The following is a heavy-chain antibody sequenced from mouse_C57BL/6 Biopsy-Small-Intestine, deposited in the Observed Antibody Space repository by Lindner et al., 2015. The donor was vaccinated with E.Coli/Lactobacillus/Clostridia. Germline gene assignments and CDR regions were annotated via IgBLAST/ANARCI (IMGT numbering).Heavy chain of an antibody. D-gene: IGHD1-2*01. J-gene: IGHJ4*01. CDR1: GYTFTSYF. V-gene: IGHV1S26*01. Sequence: SVKVSCKASGYTFTSYFMHWVRQAPGQGLEWMGWINPNSGDTNFAQKFQDRVTMTRDTSSNTAYMELNSLTSDDTATYYCARDPEGEYGVHYWGQGTLVTVSS. CDR2: INPNSGDT. CDR3: ARDPEGEYGVHY.